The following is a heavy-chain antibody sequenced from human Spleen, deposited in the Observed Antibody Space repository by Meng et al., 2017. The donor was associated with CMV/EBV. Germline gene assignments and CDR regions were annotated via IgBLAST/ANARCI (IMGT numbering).Heavy chain of an antibody. CDR1: GYTFTDFY. V-gene: IGHV1-2*02. J-gene: IGHJ4*02. Sequence: KVSGYTFTDFYMHWVRQAPGQGLERMGWINPNSGDTNFAQKFQVRVTMTRDTSISTAYMELARLRSDDTALYYCARGPFSSSWYSLDYWGQGTLVTVSS. CDR2: INPNSGDT. CDR3: ARGPFSSSWYSLDY. D-gene: IGHD6-13*01.